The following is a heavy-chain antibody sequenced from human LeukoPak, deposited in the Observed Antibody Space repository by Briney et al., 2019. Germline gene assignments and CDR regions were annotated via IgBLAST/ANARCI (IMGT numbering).Heavy chain of an antibody. CDR1: GGSMSPYH. Sequence: SETLSLTCTVSGGSMSPYHWGWIRQPPGKGLEWIGYIYYSGSTYYNPSLKSRVTISVDTSKNQFSLKLSSVTAADTAVYYCARQSRQYSGYDGPNWFDPWGQGTLVTVSS. CDR2: IYYSGST. J-gene: IGHJ5*02. D-gene: IGHD5-12*01. CDR3: ARQSRQYSGYDGPNWFDP. V-gene: IGHV4-59*06.